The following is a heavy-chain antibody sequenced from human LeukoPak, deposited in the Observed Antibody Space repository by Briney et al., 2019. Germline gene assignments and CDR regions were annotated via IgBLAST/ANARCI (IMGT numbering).Heavy chain of an antibody. J-gene: IGHJ4*02. V-gene: IGHV1-24*01. CDR3: ATAPPRQFWSGYIDY. D-gene: IGHD3-3*01. Sequence: ASVNVSRKFSGYTLTELSMHWGRQPPGKGVKWVGGFDPEDGETIYAQKFQGRVTMTEDTSTDTAYMELSSLRSEDTAVYYCATAPPRQFWSGYIDYWGQGTLVTVSS. CDR1: GYTLTELS. CDR2: FDPEDGET.